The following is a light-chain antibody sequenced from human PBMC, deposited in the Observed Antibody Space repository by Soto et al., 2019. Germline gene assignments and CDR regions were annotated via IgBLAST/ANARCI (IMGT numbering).Light chain of an antibody. J-gene: IGLJ1*01. CDR3: AAWDVSLNGHYA. Sequence: QSVLTQPPSASGSPGQRVTISCSGSSSNIGSSSVNWYQQFPGTAPKLLIYNDNQWPSGVPDRFSGSRSGTSASLAISGLQSEDEADYYGAAWDVSLNGHYAFGTGTKLTVL. V-gene: IGLV1-44*01. CDR1: SSNIGSSS. CDR2: NDN.